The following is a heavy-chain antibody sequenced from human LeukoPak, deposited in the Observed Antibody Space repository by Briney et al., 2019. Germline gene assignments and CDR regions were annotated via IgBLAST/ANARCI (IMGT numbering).Heavy chain of an antibody. D-gene: IGHD6-13*01. J-gene: IGHJ5*02. Sequence: GGSLRLSCAASGFTFSSYAMHWVRQAPGKGLEWVAVISYDGSNKYYADSVKGRFTISRDNSKNTLYLQMNSLRAEDTAVYYCARDLGLAAAGTGGWFDPWGQGTLVTVSS. CDR2: ISYDGSNK. CDR1: GFTFSSYA. CDR3: ARDLGLAAAGTGGWFDP. V-gene: IGHV3-30*04.